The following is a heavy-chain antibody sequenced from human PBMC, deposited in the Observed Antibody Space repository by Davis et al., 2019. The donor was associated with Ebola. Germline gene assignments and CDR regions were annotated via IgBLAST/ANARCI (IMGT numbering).Heavy chain of an antibody. D-gene: IGHD6-19*01. CDR1: GGSFSDYY. Sequence: MPSETLSLTCAIFGGSFSDYYWSWIRQPPGKGLEWIGEINESGSTNYNPALKSRVTISVDKSKNQFSLKLSSVTAADTAVYYCARELSSGRSRSWFDPWGQGTLVAVSS. V-gene: IGHV4-34*01. J-gene: IGHJ5*02. CDR2: INESGST. CDR3: ARELSSGRSRSWFDP.